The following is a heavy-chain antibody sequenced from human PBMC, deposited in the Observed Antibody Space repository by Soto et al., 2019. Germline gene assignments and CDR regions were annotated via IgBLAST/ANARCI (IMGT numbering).Heavy chain of an antibody. CDR1: GFTFRNYG. D-gene: IGHD3-16*02. Sequence: XGCLRLPGAGSGFTFRNYGMQWVRQAPGKGLEWVALTSFDGFNQYYGKSVEGRFTISRDNSKNTLYLQMDSLRPEDSAMYFCARAQGRAGIILFDYWGQGTLVTVSS. CDR2: TSFDGFNQ. CDR3: ARAQGRAGIILFDY. J-gene: IGHJ4*02. V-gene: IGHV3-30*03.